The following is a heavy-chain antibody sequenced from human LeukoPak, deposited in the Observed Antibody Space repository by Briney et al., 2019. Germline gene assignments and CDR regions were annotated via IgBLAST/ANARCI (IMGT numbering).Heavy chain of an antibody. J-gene: IGHJ4*02. CDR3: TTERYSISWPDY. CDR1: GFTFTNAW. CDR2: VKSKTDGGTI. V-gene: IGHV3-15*01. Sequence: PGGSLRLSCAASGFTFTNAWMSWVRQAPGKGLEWVGRVKSKTDGGTIDYAAPVKGRFTISRDDSKNTLYLQMNSLKTEDTAVYYCTTERYSISWPDYWGQGTLVTVSS. D-gene: IGHD6-13*01.